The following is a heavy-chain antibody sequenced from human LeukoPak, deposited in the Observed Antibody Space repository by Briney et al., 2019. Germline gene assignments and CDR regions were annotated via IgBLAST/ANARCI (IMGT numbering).Heavy chain of an antibody. CDR2: IRYDGSNK. CDR3: ARHIRSTAMAPAFDY. CDR1: GFTFSSYG. V-gene: IGHV3-30*02. J-gene: IGHJ4*02. D-gene: IGHD5-18*01. Sequence: TGGSLRLSCAASGFTFSSYGMHWVRQAPGKGLEWVAFIRYDGSNKYYADSVKGRFTISRDNAKNSLYLQMNSLRAEDTAVYYCARHIRSTAMAPAFDYWGQGTLVTVSS.